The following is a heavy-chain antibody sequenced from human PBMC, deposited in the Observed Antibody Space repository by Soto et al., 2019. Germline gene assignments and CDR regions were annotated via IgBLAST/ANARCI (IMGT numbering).Heavy chain of an antibody. V-gene: IGHV3-21*01. CDR3: AREDSIIIPAVSDF. CDR1: GFAFNNYG. Sequence: GGSLRLSCTVSGFAFNNYGISWVRQAPGKGLEWVSSISKSDYTYYSDSVKGRFTISRDNAKNSVSLQMNTLRVEDTAVYYCAREDSIIIPAVSDFWGQGTLVTVSS. J-gene: IGHJ4*02. D-gene: IGHD2-2*01. CDR2: ISKSDYT.